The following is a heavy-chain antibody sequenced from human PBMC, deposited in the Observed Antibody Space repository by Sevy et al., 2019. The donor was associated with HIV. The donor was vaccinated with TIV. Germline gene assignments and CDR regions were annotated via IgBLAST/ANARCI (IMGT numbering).Heavy chain of an antibody. CDR2: TRNKADSYTT. V-gene: IGHV3-72*01. CDR3: ATHAGIAAAGRVFDY. Sequence: GESLKISCAASGFTFSDHYMEWVRQAPGKGLEWVGRTRNKADSYTTEYAASVKGRFTISRDDSKNSLYLQMKSLKTEDTAVYYCATHAGIAAAGRVFDYWGQGSLVTVSS. D-gene: IGHD6-13*01. CDR1: GFTFSDHY. J-gene: IGHJ4*02.